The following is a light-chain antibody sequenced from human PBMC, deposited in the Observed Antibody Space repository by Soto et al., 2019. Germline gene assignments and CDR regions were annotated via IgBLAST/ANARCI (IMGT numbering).Light chain of an antibody. J-gene: IGKJ1*01. V-gene: IGKV3-15*01. CDR2: GAS. CDR3: HQYNNWPAT. Sequence: EIVMTQSPATLSVSPGERATLSSRAGQSVSSNLAWYQQKPGQAPRLRIYGASTRATGIPARFSGSGSGTEFTLTISSLQSEDFAVYYCHQYNNWPATFGQGTKVEI. CDR1: QSVSSN.